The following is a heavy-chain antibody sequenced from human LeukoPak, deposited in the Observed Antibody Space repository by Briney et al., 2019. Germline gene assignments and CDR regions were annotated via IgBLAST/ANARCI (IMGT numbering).Heavy chain of an antibody. CDR2: ISAYNGNT. J-gene: IGHJ4*02. Sequence: GASVKVSCKASGYTFTSYGISWVRQAPGQGLEWMGWISAYNGNTNYAQKLQGRVTMTTDTSTSTAYMELRSLRSDDTAVYYCARDRSGWYEVVYFDYWGQGTLVTVSS. V-gene: IGHV1-18*01. CDR1: GYTFTSYG. CDR3: ARDRSGWYEVVYFDY. D-gene: IGHD6-19*01.